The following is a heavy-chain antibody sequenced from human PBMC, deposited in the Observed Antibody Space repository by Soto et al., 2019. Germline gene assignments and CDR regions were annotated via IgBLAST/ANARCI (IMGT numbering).Heavy chain of an antibody. D-gene: IGHD6-13*01. V-gene: IGHV1-69*06. CDR2: IIPIFGTA. CDR1: GGTFSSYS. CDR3: ARSQYSSSWYSRYYFDY. J-gene: IGHJ4*02. Sequence: SVKVSCKASGGTFSSYSISWVRQAPGQGLEWMGGIIPIFGTANYAQKFQGRVTITADKSTSTAYMELSSLRPEDTAVYYCARSQYSSSWYSRYYFDYWGQGTLVTVSS.